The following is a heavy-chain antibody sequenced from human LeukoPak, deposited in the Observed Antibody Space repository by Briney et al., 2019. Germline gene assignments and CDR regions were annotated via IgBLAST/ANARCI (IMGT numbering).Heavy chain of an antibody. D-gene: IGHD3-22*01. CDR1: GYSISSGYY. Sequence: SETLSLTCTVSGYSISSGYYWGWIRQPPGKGLEWSGSIYHSGSTSYNPSLKSRVTISVDTSKNQFSLKLSSVTAADTAVYYCASYTDYYDSSGLRRGVGYNWFYPWGQETLVTVSS. J-gene: IGHJ5*02. CDR2: IYHSGST. V-gene: IGHV4-38-2*02. CDR3: ASYTDYYDSSGLRRGVGYNWFYP.